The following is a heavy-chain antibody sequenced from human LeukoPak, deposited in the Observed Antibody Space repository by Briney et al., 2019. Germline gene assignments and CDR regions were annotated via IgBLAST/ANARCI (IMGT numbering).Heavy chain of an antibody. D-gene: IGHD3-10*01. Sequence: PSQTLSLTCTVSGGSISSGSYYWSWIRQPAGKGLEWIGCIYTSGSTNYNPSLKSRVTISLDTSKNQFSLKMSSVTAADTAAYYCAGNYYGSGSYYSEDRYWGQGTLVTVSS. J-gene: IGHJ4*02. V-gene: IGHV4-61*02. CDR3: AGNYYGSGSYYSEDRY. CDR1: GGSISSGSYY. CDR2: IYTSGST.